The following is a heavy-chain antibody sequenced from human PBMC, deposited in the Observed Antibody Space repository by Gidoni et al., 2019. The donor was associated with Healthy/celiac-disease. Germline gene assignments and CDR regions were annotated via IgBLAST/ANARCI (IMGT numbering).Heavy chain of an antibody. V-gene: IGHV3-33*01. CDR1: GFTFSSYG. CDR2: IWYDGSNK. J-gene: IGHJ6*03. D-gene: IGHD3-3*01. Sequence: QVQLVESGGGVVQPGRSLRLSCAASGFTFSSYGMHWVRQAPGKGLEWVAVIWYDGSNKYYADSVKGRFTISRDNSKNTLYLQMNSLRAEDTAVYYCARAEYDFWSGYYVDYYYYMDVWGKGTTVTVSS. CDR3: ARAEYDFWSGYYVDYYYYMDV.